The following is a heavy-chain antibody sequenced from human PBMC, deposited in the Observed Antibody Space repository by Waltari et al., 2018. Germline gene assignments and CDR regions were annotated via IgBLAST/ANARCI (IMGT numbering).Heavy chain of an antibody. D-gene: IGHD3-3*01. CDR3: ARAPIRFLEWFYFDY. Sequence: QVQLQESGPGLVKPSETLSLTCTVSGGSISSYYWRWLRPPAGKGLEWIGRIYTSGSTNYNPSLKSRVTMSVDTSKNQFSLKLSSVTAADTAVYYCARAPIRFLEWFYFDYWGQGTLVTVSS. CDR2: IYTSGST. J-gene: IGHJ4*02. CDR1: GGSISSYY. V-gene: IGHV4-4*07.